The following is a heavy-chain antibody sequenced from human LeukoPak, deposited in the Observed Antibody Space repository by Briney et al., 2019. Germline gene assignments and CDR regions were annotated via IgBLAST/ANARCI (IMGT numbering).Heavy chain of an antibody. D-gene: IGHD2-15*01. CDR1: GFTFSSYW. CDR2: IKQDGSEK. V-gene: IGHV3-7*03. CDR3: ARGHCSGGSCYGDY. J-gene: IGHJ4*02. Sequence: WGVLRLSCAASGFTFSSYWMSWVRQAPGKGLEWVANIKQDGSEKYYVDSVKGRFTISRDNAKNSLYLQMNSLRAEDTAVYYCARGHCSGGSCYGDYWGQGTLVTVSS.